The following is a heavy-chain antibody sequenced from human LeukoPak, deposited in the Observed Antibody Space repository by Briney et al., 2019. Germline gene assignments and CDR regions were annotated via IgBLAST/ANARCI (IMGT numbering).Heavy chain of an antibody. J-gene: IGHJ6*02. Sequence: GASVKVSCTASGHIFTVDSIHWVRQAPGQGLEWMGWINPNSGGTNYAQKFQGRVTITRDTSASTAYMELSSLRSEDTAVYYCARVDTAMVEYYGMDVWGQGTTVTVSS. CDR1: GHIFTVDS. V-gene: IGHV1-2*02. CDR3: ARVDTAMVEYYGMDV. D-gene: IGHD5-18*01. CDR2: INPNSGGT.